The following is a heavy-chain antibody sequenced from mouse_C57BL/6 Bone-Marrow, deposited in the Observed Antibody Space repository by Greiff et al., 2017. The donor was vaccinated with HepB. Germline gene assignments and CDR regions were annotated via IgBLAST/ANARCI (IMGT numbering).Heavy chain of an antibody. CDR3: ARSAPAFDV. J-gene: IGHJ1*03. CDR2: IYPGDGDT. CDR1: GYAFSSYW. V-gene: IGHV1-80*01. Sequence: QVQLQQSGAELVKPGASVKISCKASGYAFSSYWMYWVKQRPGKGLEWIGQIYPGDGDTNYNGKFKGKATLTADKSSSTAYMQLSSLTSEDSAVYFCARSAPAFDVWGTGTTVTVSS.